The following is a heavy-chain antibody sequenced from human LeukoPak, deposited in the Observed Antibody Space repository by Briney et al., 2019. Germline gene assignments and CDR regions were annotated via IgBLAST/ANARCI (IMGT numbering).Heavy chain of an antibody. J-gene: IGHJ6*02. CDR3: GRTIAQYSNSWLYYFYGLDV. V-gene: IGHV3-23*01. CDR2: ISGGSEDS. D-gene: IGHD6-13*01. Sequence: PGGSLRLSCTASGFTFGGYAMTWVRQAPGKGREWVSSISGGSEDSYYADSVKGRFTISRDNSRSTLYLQMNSLRADDTAVYYCGRTIAQYSNSWLYYFYGLDVWGQGTTVTVSS. CDR1: GFTFGGYA.